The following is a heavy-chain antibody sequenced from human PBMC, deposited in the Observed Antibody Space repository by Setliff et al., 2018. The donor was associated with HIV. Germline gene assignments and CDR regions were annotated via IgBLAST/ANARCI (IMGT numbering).Heavy chain of an antibody. V-gene: IGHV4-61*09. Sequence: SETLSLTCAVTGASVSSGTNYWSWIRQPAGKGLEWIGHSYSRGSTIYNPSLKSRVTISKDTFKNQFSLKLTSVTATDTAVYYCASGKPRPDFWGQGTLVTVSS. CDR3: ASGKPRPDF. CDR1: GASVSSGTNY. CDR2: SYSRGST. J-gene: IGHJ4*02.